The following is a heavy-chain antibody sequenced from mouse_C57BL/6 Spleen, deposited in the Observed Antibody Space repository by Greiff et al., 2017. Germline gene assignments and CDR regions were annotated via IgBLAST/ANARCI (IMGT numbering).Heavy chain of an antibody. CDR2: IYPGSGST. V-gene: IGHV1-55*01. Sequence: QVQLQQPGAELVKPGASVKLSCKASGYTFTSYCITWVKQRPGQGLEWIGEIYPGSGSTNYNEKFKGKATLTVDKSSSTAYMQLSSLTSEDSAVXYCASGYYGSGHWFAYWGQGTLVTVSA. CDR1: GYTFTSYC. J-gene: IGHJ3*01. CDR3: ASGYYGSGHWFAY. D-gene: IGHD1-1*01.